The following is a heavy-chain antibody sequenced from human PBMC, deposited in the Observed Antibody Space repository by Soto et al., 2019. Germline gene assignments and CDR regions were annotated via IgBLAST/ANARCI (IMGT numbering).Heavy chain of an antibody. CDR3: AKALREYSYEIGDS. CDR1: GFTFSCYA. D-gene: IGHD5-18*01. CDR2: ISGKSDRT. J-gene: IGHJ4*02. V-gene: IGHV3-23*01. Sequence: GGSLRLSCAASGFTFSCYAMLWVRQAPGKGLEWVSGISGKSDRTYYGASVKGRFTISRDNSKSTLSLQMNSLRAEDTAVYYCAKALREYSYEIGDSWGQGTLVTVSS.